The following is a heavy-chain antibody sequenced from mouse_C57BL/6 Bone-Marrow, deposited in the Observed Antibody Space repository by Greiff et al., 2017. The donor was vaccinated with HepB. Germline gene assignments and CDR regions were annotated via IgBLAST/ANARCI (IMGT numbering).Heavy chain of an antibody. D-gene: IGHD2-4*01. Sequence: QVQLQQSGAELARPGASVKLSCKASGYTFTSYGISWVKQRTGQGLEWIGEIYPRSGNTYYNEKFKGKATLTADKSSSTAYMELRSLTSEDSAVYFCARSIGIYYDYDGYAMDYWGQGTSVTVSS. CDR3: ARSIGIYYDYDGYAMDY. V-gene: IGHV1-81*01. CDR2: IYPRSGNT. J-gene: IGHJ4*01. CDR1: GYTFTSYG.